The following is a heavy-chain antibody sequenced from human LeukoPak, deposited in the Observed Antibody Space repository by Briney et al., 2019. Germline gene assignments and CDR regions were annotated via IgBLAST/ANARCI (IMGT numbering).Heavy chain of an antibody. CDR1: GYTFTGYY. CDR3: ARDQSSSWSYYYYMDV. CDR2: INTNTGNP. V-gene: IGHV7-4-1*02. J-gene: IGHJ6*03. Sequence: ASVKVSCKASGYTFTGYYMHWVRQAPGQGLEWMGWINTNTGNPTYAQGFTGRFVFSLDTSVSTAYLQISSLKAEDTAVYYCARDQSSSWSYYYYMDVWGKGTTVTVSS. D-gene: IGHD6-13*01.